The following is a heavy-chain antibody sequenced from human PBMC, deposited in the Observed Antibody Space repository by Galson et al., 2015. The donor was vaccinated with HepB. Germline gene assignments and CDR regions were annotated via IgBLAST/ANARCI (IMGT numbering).Heavy chain of an antibody. CDR2: ISSSSSTI. Sequence: SLRLSCAASGFTFSSYSMNWVRQAPGKGLEWVSYISSSSSTIYYADSVKGRFTISRDNAKNSLYLQMNSLRAEDTAVYYCAREGQGRYFDWLLSPYFDYWGQGTLVTVSS. CDR3: AREGQGRYFDWLLSPYFDY. V-gene: IGHV3-48*01. CDR1: GFTFSSYS. J-gene: IGHJ4*02. D-gene: IGHD3-9*01.